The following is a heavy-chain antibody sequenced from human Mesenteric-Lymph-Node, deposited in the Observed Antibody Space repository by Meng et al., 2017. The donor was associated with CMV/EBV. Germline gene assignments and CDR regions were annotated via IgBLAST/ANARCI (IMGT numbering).Heavy chain of an antibody. V-gene: IGHV3-21*01. CDR3: AREGDGAGNWYFDL. J-gene: IGHJ2*01. Sequence: GGSLRLSCAASGFTFSSYSMNWVRQAPGKGLEWVSSISSSSSYIYYADSVKGRFTISRDNAKNTLYLEMNTLRAEDTAVYYCAREGDGAGNWYFDLWGRGTLVTVSS. CDR1: GFTFSSYS. CDR2: ISSSSSYI. D-gene: IGHD3-10*01.